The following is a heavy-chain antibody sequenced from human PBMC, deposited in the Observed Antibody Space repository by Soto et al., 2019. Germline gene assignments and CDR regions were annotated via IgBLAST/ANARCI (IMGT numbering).Heavy chain of an antibody. D-gene: IGHD6-13*01. CDR3: AKKDRIAAGQMNAFDS. V-gene: IGHV3-23*01. CDR2: ISGSGANT. J-gene: IGHJ3*02. CDR1: GFTFSSYA. Sequence: GGSLRLSCAASGFTFSSYAMSWVRQAPGKGLEWVSAISGSGANTYYADSVKGRFTISRDNSKNTLYLQMNSLRAEDTAVYYCAKKDRIAAGQMNAFDSWGQGTMVTVSS.